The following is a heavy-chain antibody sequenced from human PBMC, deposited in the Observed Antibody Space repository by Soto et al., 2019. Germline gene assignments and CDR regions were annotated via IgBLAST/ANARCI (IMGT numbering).Heavy chain of an antibody. D-gene: IGHD6-6*01. CDR1: GYTFTSYG. CDR3: SCCVNIAAVPNAAYFDY. V-gene: IGHV1-18*01. Sequence: ASVKVSCKASGYTFTSYGISWVRQAPGQGLEWMGWISAYNGNTNYAQKLQGRVTMTTDTSTSTAYMELRSLRSDDTAVYYFSCCVNIAAVPNAAYFDYWGQGTLVNVSS. CDR2: ISAYNGNT. J-gene: IGHJ4*02.